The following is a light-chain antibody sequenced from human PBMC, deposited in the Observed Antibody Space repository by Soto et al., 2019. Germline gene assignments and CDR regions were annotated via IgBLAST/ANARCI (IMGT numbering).Light chain of an antibody. CDR3: QQSYSTAWT. CDR1: QNISKY. V-gene: IGKV1-39*01. J-gene: IGKJ1*01. CDR2: SVS. Sequence: DIQMTQSPSSLSASVGDRVTITCRASQNISKYLTWYQQRAGKAPNLLIYSVSTVESWVPSRFSGSGSGTDFTLTVSSLQPEDFGSYYCQQSYSTAWTFGQGTRVDIK.